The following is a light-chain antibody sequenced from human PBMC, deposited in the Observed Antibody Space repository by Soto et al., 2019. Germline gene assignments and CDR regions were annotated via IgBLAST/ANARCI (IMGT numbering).Light chain of an antibody. CDR1: QSVTTR. CDR2: GAS. J-gene: IGKJ1*01. Sequence: IVLTQSPGTLSLSPGERVTLSCRASQSVTTRLAWYQHKPGQAPTLLMSGASNRASGVPVRFSGSGSGTEFTLTISGLQSEDFAVYYCQQYGSSGTFGQGTKV. CDR3: QQYGSSGT. V-gene: IGKV3-20*01.